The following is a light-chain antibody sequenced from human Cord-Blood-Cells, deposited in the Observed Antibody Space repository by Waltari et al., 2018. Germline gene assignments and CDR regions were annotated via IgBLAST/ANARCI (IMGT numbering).Light chain of an antibody. CDR1: SGSISSNY. CDR3: QAYDSSNVV. J-gene: IGLJ2*01. V-gene: IGLV6-57*01. Sequence: FILTHPHSVSQSPGTTVTISRTRCSGSISSNYVQWYQQRPGSSPITVIYEENQRPAGVPDRFSGSTDSSSNAAYRTSAGLKTKDEADYFCQAYDSSNVVFGGVTNLTVL. CDR2: EEN.